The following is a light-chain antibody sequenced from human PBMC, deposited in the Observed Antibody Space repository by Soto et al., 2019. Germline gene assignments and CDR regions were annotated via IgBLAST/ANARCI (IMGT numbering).Light chain of an antibody. CDR3: QQYNNWPRT. CDR2: DAS. V-gene: IGKV3D-15*01. Sequence: EIVMTHSPATLSVSPCERATLSFRASQSVSSNLAWYQQKPGQAPRLLIYDASYRATGIPARFSGTGSGTEFTLTINSLRAEDFAVYYCQQYNNWPRTFGQGTKVDIK. J-gene: IGKJ1*01. CDR1: QSVSSN.